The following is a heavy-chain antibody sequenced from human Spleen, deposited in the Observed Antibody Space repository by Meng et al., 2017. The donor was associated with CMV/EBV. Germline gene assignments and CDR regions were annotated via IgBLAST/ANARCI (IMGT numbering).Heavy chain of an antibody. D-gene: IGHD2-2*01. V-gene: IGHV3-21*01. CDR1: GFTFSSYA. CDR3: ARESVQPAASFDS. Sequence: GESLKISCAASGFTFSSYAMSWVRQAPGKGLEWVSAISSSSTYIYYADSVKGRFTISRDNAKNSLYLQMNSLRAEDTAVYFCARESVQPAASFDSWGQGTLVTVSS. CDR2: ISSSSTYI. J-gene: IGHJ4*02.